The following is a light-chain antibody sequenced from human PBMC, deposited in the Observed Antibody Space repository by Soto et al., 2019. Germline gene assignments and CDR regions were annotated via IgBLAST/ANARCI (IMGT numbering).Light chain of an antibody. J-gene: IGKJ3*01. Sequence: EIVLAQSPGTLSLSPGERATLSCRASQTVSSNYLAWFQQKPGQAPRLLIYGASNRATGIPDRFSGSGSGTDFTLTITILEPEDFAVYFCQQYGSFPFTFGPGTEVDIK. CDR1: QTVSSNY. CDR2: GAS. V-gene: IGKV3-20*01. CDR3: QQYGSFPFT.